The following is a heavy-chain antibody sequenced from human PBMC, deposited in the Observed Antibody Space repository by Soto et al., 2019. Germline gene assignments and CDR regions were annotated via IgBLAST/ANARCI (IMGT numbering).Heavy chain of an antibody. D-gene: IGHD3-3*01. CDR2: IHHSGST. Sequence: PSETLSLTCAVSGVSISRSNWWSWIRQSPGKGLEWIGEIHHSGSTNYNPSLKSRVTISVDKSKNQFSLNLTSVTAADTAVYYCAGGSAGGIPPYYYGMDVWGQGTTVTVS. CDR3: AGGSAGGIPPYYYGMDV. J-gene: IGHJ6*02. CDR1: GVSISRSNW. V-gene: IGHV4-4*02.